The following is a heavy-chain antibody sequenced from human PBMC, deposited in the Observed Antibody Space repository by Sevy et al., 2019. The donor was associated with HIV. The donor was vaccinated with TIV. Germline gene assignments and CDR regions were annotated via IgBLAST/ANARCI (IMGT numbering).Heavy chain of an antibody. D-gene: IGHD6-19*01. CDR1: GFTFSSYG. V-gene: IGHV3-30*02. Sequence: GGSLRLSCAASGFTFSSYGMHWVRQAPGKGLEWVAFIRYDGSNKYYADSVKGRFTISRDNSKNTLYLQMNSLRAEDTAVYYGAKDFRGVSGRAYSSGQDFDYWGQGTLVTVSS. CDR3: AKDFRGVSGRAYSSGQDFDY. J-gene: IGHJ4*02. CDR2: IRYDGSNK.